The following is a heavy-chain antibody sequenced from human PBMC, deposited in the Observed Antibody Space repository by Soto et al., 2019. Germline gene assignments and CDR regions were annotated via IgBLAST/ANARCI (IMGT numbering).Heavy chain of an antibody. J-gene: IGHJ5*02. CDR3: ARVSRNTGTIQDNWSDP. CDR1: GYTFTSYY. Sequence: ASVKVSCKASGYTFTSYYIHWVRQAPGQGLEWMGIINPSSGGTSYAQKFEGRVLMTRDTSTSTVYMELSSLRSDDTAVYYCARVSRNTGTIQDNWSDPWGQGTLVTVSS. CDR2: INPSSGGT. V-gene: IGHV1-46*01. D-gene: IGHD1-7*01.